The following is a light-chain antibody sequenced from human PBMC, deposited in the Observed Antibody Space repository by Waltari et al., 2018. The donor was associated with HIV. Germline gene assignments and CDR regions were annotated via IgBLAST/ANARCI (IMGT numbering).Light chain of an antibody. CDR2: WAS. J-gene: IGKJ2*01. CDR3: QQYHSTPFMYT. V-gene: IGKV4-1*01. Sequence: DIVMTQSPDSLAVSLGERATINCKSSQSVLYSSNNKNYLAWYQQKPGQPPKLRIYWASTRESGVPDRFSGSGSGTDSTLTISSLQAEDVAVYYCQQYHSTPFMYTFGQGTKLEIK. CDR1: QSVLYSSNNKNY.